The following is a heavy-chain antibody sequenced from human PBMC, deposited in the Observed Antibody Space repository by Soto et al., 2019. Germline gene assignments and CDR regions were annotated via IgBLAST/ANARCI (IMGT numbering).Heavy chain of an antibody. Sequence: PGGFLRLSCAASGFTFSSYAMSWVRQAPGKGLEWVSAISGSGGSTYYADSVKGRFTISRDNSKNTPYLQMNSLRAEDTAVYYWAKEKGSLTGYPFDYWGQGTLVTVSS. CDR3: AKEKGSLTGYPFDY. CDR1: GFTFSSYA. J-gene: IGHJ4*02. CDR2: ISGSGGST. D-gene: IGHD3-9*01. V-gene: IGHV3-23*01.